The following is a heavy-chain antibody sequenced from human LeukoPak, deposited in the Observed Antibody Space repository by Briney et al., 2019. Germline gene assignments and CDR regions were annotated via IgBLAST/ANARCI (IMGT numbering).Heavy chain of an antibody. D-gene: IGHD6-13*01. J-gene: IGHJ4*02. CDR1: GYTFTSYD. Sequence: GASVKVSCKASGYTFTSYDINWVRQATGQGLEWMGWKNPNRGNTGYAQKFQGRVTMTRNTSISTAYMELSSLRSEDTAVYYCARLGRVSSSWYLFDHWGQGTLVTVSS. V-gene: IGHV1-8*01. CDR2: KNPNRGNT. CDR3: ARLGRVSSSWYLFDH.